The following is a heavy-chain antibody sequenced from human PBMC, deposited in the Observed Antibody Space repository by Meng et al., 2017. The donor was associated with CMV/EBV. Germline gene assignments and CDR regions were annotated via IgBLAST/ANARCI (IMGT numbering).Heavy chain of an antibody. D-gene: IGHD2-2*01. CDR3: AKDLVLLCSRVVPAAISS. V-gene: IGHV3-30*18. CDR2: VSCEGRNK. J-gene: IGHJ5*02. CDR1: TFTGYY. Sequence: TFTGYYMHLVLKAPGKGLEWVAVVSCEGRNKYYAGSVKDRFSISRDNSKFTMYLQMNSLRAEDTTVYYCAKDLVLLCSRVVPAAISSWGQGTLVTVSS.